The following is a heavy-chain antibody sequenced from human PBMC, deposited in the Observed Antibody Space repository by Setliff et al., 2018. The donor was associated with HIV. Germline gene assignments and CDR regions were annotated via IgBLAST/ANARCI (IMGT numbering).Heavy chain of an antibody. J-gene: IGHJ2*01. Sequence: EPLSLTCTVSGYSISSSSYYWDWIRQPPGKGLEWIGSIYYSGSTYYNPSLKSRVTISVDTSKNQFSLKLSSVTAADTAVYYCARDFRIGWAVQDYWYFDLWGRGTLVTVSS. D-gene: IGHD1-26*01. CDR1: GYSISSSSYY. CDR3: ARDFRIGWAVQDYWYFDL. CDR2: IYYSGST. V-gene: IGHV4-39*07.